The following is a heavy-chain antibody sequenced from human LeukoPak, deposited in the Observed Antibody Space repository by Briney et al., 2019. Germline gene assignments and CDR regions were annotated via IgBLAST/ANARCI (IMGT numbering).Heavy chain of an antibody. D-gene: IGHD5-18*01. CDR1: GYSFTSYW. CDR2: IYPGDSDT. J-gene: IGHJ4*02. CDR3: ARLEVTYSVSPFDY. Sequence: GESLKISCKGSGYSFTSYWIGWVRQMPGKGLEWMGIIYPGDSDTRYGPSFQGRVTISADKSISTAFLQWSSLKASDTAMYYCARLEVTYSVSPFDYWGQGTLVTVSS. V-gene: IGHV5-51*01.